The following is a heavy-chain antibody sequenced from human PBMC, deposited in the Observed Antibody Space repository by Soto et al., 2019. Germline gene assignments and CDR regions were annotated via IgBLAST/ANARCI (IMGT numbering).Heavy chain of an antibody. Sequence: GGSLRLSCAASGFTFSDYGMHWVRQAPGKGLEWVALIWYDGSNKYYADSVKGRFSISRNNSKNTLYLQMSSLRAEDTAVYYCARDHNVLGSYAPWSEPWGQGTLVTVSS. D-gene: IGHD3-16*01. CDR1: GFTFSDYG. CDR3: ARDHNVLGSYAPWSEP. J-gene: IGHJ5*02. CDR2: IWYDGSNK. V-gene: IGHV3-33*01.